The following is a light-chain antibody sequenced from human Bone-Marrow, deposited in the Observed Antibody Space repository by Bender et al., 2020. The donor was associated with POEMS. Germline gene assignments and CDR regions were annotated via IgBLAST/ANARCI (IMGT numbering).Light chain of an antibody. J-gene: IGLJ3*02. Sequence: QSALTQPRSVSGSPGQSVTISCTGTSSGVGADNYVSWYQQHPGKAPKLIIYDVTDRPSGVSNRFSGSKSGNTASLTISGLQPEDEADYYCSSYAASSTLVFGGGSKLTVL. CDR2: DVT. CDR3: SSYAASSTLV. CDR1: SSGVGADNY. V-gene: IGLV2-11*01.